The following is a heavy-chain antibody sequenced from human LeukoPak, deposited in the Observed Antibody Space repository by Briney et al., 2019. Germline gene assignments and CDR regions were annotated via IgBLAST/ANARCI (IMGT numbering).Heavy chain of an antibody. CDR1: GGTFSSYA. D-gene: IGHD6-19*01. J-gene: IGHJ4*02. V-gene: IGHV1-69*13. CDR2: IIPIFGTA. Sequence: ASVKVSCKASGGTFSSYAISWVRQAPGQGLEWMGGIIPIFGTANYAQKFQGRVTITADESTSTAYMELSSLRSEDTAVYYCARTRVLGWRFDHWGQGTLVTVSS. CDR3: ARTRVLGWRFDH.